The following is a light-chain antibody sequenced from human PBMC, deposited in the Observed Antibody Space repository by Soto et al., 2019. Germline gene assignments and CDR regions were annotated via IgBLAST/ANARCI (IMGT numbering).Light chain of an antibody. J-gene: IGLJ2*01. V-gene: IGLV2-11*01. Sequence: QSALTQPRSVSGSPGQSVTISCTGTSSDVGAYNFVSWYQHNPGKAPKLMIFDVSARPSGVPDRFSGSKSANTASLTISGLQTEDEAEYYCCSYAGTYIPLFGGGTK. CDR3: CSYAGTYIPL. CDR2: DVS. CDR1: SSDVGAYNF.